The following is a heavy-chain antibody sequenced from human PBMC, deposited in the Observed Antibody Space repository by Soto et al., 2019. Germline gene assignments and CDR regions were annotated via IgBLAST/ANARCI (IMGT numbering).Heavy chain of an antibody. D-gene: IGHD3-22*01. Sequence: ASVKVSCKASGYTFTSYGISWVRQAPGQGLEWMGWISAYNGNTNYAQKLQGRVTMTTDTSTSTAYMELRSLRSDDTAVYYCAPYYYDSSGDRWFVPWGQGTLVTVSS. V-gene: IGHV1-18*01. CDR1: GYTFTSYG. J-gene: IGHJ5*02. CDR3: APYYYDSSGDRWFVP. CDR2: ISAYNGNT.